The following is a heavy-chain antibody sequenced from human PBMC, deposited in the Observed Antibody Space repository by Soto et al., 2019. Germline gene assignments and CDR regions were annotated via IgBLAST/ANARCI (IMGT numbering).Heavy chain of an antibody. V-gene: IGHV6-1*01. CDR1: GDSVSSNSAA. Sequence: QVQLQQSGPGLLKPSQTLSLTCAISGDSVSSNSAAWNWIRQSPSRGLEWLGRTYYRSRWYSDYAGSVKSRITIYADTSKNQFSLHLNSVTPQDTAVYYCARGPSPLAYWGRGTVVTVSS. J-gene: IGHJ4*02. CDR3: ARGPSPLAY. D-gene: IGHD6-6*01. CDR2: TYYRSRWYS.